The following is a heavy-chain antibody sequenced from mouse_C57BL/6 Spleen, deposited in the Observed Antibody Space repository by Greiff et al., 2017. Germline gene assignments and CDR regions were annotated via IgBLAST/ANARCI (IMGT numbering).Heavy chain of an antibody. CDR3: ARHGGTGFDY. Sequence: EVHLVESGGDLVKPGGSLKLSCAASGFTFSSYGMSWVRQTPDKRLEWVATISSGGSYTYYPDSVKGRFTISRDNAKNTLYLQMSSLKSEDTAMYYCARHGGTGFDYWGQGTTLTVSS. CDR1: GFTFSSYG. D-gene: IGHD3-3*01. J-gene: IGHJ2*01. V-gene: IGHV5-6*01. CDR2: ISSGGSYT.